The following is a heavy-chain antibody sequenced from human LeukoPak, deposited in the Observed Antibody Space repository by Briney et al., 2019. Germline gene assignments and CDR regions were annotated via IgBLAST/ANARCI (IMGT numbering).Heavy chain of an antibody. CDR2: ISRRGSTI. CDR1: GFNFSSPE. Sequence: PGGSLRLSCAASGFNFSSPEMNWVRQAPGKGLEWVSYISRRGSTIYYADSVKGRFTTSRDNAKNSLYLQMNSLRAEDTAVYYCARMGRRGYYFDYWGQGTLVTVSS. CDR3: ARMGRRGYYFDY. D-gene: IGHD3-16*01. V-gene: IGHV3-48*03. J-gene: IGHJ4*02.